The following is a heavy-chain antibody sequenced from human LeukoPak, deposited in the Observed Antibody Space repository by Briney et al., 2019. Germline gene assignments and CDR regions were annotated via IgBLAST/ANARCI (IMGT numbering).Heavy chain of an antibody. CDR3: ASDGGYYYYGMDV. CDR2: IYTSGST. Sequence: PSETLSLTCTVSGGPISSYYLSWIRQPAAKGLQWIGRIYTSGSTNYNPSLKGRVTMSVDTSKDQFVLELSSVTAADTAVYYCASDGGYYYYGMDVWGQGTTVTVSS. J-gene: IGHJ6*02. V-gene: IGHV4-4*07. CDR1: GGPISSYY. D-gene: IGHD2-15*01.